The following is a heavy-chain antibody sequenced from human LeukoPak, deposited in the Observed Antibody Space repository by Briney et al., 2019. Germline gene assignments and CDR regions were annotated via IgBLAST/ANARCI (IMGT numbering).Heavy chain of an antibody. CDR3: ARVRGYCSSTICYRYYFDY. CDR2: IYHSGST. J-gene: IGHJ4*02. CDR1: GYSISSGYY. Sequence: SETLSLTCSVSGYSISSGYYWGWIRQPPGKGLEWIGTIYHSGSTYYNPSLKSRVTISVDTSKNQFSLKLTSVTAADTAVYYCARVRGYCSSTICYRYYFDYWGQGTLVTVSS. D-gene: IGHD2-2*01. V-gene: IGHV4-38-2*02.